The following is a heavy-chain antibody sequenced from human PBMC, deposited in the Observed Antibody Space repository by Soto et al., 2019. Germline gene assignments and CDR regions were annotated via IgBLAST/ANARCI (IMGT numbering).Heavy chain of an antibody. CDR2: IWYDGSNK. CDR1: GFTFSSYG. CDR3: ARDRYSSGWYDLDY. Sequence: QVQLVESGGGVVQPGRSLRLSCAASGFTFSSYGMHWVRQAPGKGLEWVAVIWYDGSNKYYADSVKGRFTISRDNSKNTLYLQMNSLRVEDTAVYYCARDRYSSGWYDLDYWGQGNLVTVSS. J-gene: IGHJ4*02. D-gene: IGHD6-19*01. V-gene: IGHV3-33*01.